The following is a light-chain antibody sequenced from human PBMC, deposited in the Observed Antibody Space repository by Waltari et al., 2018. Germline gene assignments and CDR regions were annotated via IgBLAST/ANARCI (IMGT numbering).Light chain of an antibody. J-gene: IGKJ2*01. Sequence: ENVLTQSPGTLSLSPGESATLSCRASQSVSSNYLAWYQQKPGQAPRLLIYEASSRATGIPDRFSGSGSGTDFTLTISRLEPEDFAVYYCQQYGSSWYTFGQGTKLQIK. CDR1: QSVSSNY. V-gene: IGKV3-20*01. CDR2: EAS. CDR3: QQYGSSWYT.